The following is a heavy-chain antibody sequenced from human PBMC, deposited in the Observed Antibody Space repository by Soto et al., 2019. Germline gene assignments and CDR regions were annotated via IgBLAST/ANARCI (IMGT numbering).Heavy chain of an antibody. D-gene: IGHD3-22*01. CDR3: ARGAYYDSSGYPDGVYYFDY. CDR2: IYYSGST. Sequence: SETLSLTCTVSGGSISSYYWSWIRQPPGKGLEWIGYIYYSGSTNYNPSLKSRVTISVDTSKNQFSLKLSSVTAADTAVYYCARGAYYDSSGYPDGVYYFDYWGQGTLVTVSS. V-gene: IGHV4-59*01. CDR1: GGSISSYY. J-gene: IGHJ4*02.